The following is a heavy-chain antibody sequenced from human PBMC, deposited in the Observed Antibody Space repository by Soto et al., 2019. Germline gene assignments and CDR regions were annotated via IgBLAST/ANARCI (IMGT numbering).Heavy chain of an antibody. V-gene: IGHV3-23*01. J-gene: IGHJ4*02. CDR2: ISGSGGST. Sequence: GGSLRLSCAASGFTFSSYAMSWVRQAPGKGLEWVSAISGSGGSTYYADSVKGRFTISRDNSKNTVYLQMNSLRDEDTAVYYCARGGGYSYGYIGDWGQGTLVTVSS. D-gene: IGHD5-18*01. CDR3: ARGGGYSYGYIGD. CDR1: GFTFSSYA.